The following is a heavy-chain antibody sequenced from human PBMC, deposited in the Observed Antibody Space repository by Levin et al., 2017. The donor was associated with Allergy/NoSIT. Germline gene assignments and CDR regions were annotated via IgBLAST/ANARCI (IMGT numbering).Heavy chain of an antibody. D-gene: IGHD6-19*01. J-gene: IGHJ4*02. V-gene: IGHV3-23*01. CDR2: IINSGVGT. CDR1: GFTFNNYA. Sequence: GGSLRLSCAASGFTFNNYAMSWVRQAPGKGLEWVSAIINSGVGTYYADSVKGRFTISRDNSKNTMYLQMNSLRAEDPAVYFCTKDAIRGSDQPYYFDYWGQGTLVTASS. CDR3: TKDAIRGSDQPYYFDY.